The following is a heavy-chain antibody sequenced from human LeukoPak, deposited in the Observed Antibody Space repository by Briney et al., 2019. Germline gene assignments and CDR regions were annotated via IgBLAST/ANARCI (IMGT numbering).Heavy chain of an antibody. J-gene: IGHJ4*02. CDR1: GASISDGDYY. CDR3: AGRYLPKTVTTFDH. CDR2: ICSSGST. D-gene: IGHD4-17*01. Sequence: PSESLSLTCTVSGASISDGDYYWSWIRQPAGRGLEWIGRICSSGSTNYNPSLESRVTISVDTSKNQFSLTLSSVTAADTAVYFCAGRYLPKTVTTFDHWGQGTLVTVSS. V-gene: IGHV4-61*02.